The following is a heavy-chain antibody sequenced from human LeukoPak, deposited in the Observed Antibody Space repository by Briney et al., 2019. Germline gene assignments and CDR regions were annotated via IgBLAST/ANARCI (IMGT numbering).Heavy chain of an antibody. Sequence: SQTLSLTCTVSGGSISSGSYFWSWIRQPAGKGLEWIGYIYYSGSTNYNPSLKSRVTISVDTSKNQFSLKLSSVTAADTAVYYCARAELDDYGDYVDAFDIWGQGTMVTVSS. V-gene: IGHV4-61*10. J-gene: IGHJ3*02. D-gene: IGHD4-17*01. CDR1: GGSISSGSYF. CDR3: ARAELDDYGDYVDAFDI. CDR2: IYYSGST.